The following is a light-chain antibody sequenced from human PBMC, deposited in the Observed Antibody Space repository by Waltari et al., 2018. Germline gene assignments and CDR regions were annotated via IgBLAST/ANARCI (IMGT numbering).Light chain of an antibody. V-gene: IGKV3-15*01. Sequence: EIVMTQSPATLSVSPGEGATLSCRASQSVSSNLAWYQHKPGQAPRLLIYGASTTATGIPARFSGSGSGTEFTLTISSLQSEDFAFYCCQQYNNWPPEDTFGQGTKLEIK. CDR3: QQYNNWPPEDT. CDR2: GAS. J-gene: IGKJ2*01. CDR1: QSVSSN.